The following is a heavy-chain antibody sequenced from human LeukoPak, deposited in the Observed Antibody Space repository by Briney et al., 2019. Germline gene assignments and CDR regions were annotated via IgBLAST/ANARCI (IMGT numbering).Heavy chain of an antibody. CDR3: ARSKVAATSGRVFFFYY. Sequence: GGSLRLSCAASGFTFSSYAMHWVRQAPGKGLEWVAVISYDGSNKYYADSVKGRFTISRDNSKNTLYLQMNSLRAEDTAVYYCARSKVAATSGRVFFFYYWGQGTPVTVSS. CDR2: ISYDGSNK. J-gene: IGHJ4*02. CDR1: GFTFSSYA. D-gene: IGHD2-15*01. V-gene: IGHV3-30*04.